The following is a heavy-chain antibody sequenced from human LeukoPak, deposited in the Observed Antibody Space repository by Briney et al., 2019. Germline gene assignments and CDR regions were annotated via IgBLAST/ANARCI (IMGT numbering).Heavy chain of an antibody. D-gene: IGHD2-2*02. J-gene: IGHJ6*03. CDR3: ATGIPGAYYYYYTDV. Sequence: ASVKVSCKASGGTFSSYAISWVRQAPGQGHEWMGGIIPIFGTANYAQKFQGRVTITTDESTSTAYMALSSLRSEDTAVYYCATGIPGAYYYYYTDVWGKGTTVTVSS. CDR2: IIPIFGTA. V-gene: IGHV1-69*05. CDR1: GGTFSSYA.